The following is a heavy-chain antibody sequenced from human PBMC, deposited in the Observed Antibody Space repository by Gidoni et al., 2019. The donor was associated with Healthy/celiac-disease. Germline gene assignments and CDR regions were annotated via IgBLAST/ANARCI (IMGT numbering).Heavy chain of an antibody. Sequence: QVQLPESGPGLVQPSAPLSHTRTGPGGPIRTSSWCLIRQPPGKGVKWIGYIYYSGSTNDNPSLKSRVTISADPSKNQFSLKLSSVTAADTAVYYCARLTHDYDFWTKGSYYGMDVWGQGTTVTVSS. CDR2: IYYSGST. CDR3: ARLTHDYDFWTKGSYYGMDV. V-gene: IGHV4-59*08. J-gene: IGHJ6*02. CDR1: GGPIRTSS. D-gene: IGHD3-3*01.